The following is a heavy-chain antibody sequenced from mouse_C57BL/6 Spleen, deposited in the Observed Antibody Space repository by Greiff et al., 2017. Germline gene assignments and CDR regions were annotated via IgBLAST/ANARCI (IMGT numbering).Heavy chain of an antibody. V-gene: IGHV10-1*01. D-gene: IGHD1-1*01. CDR2: IRSKSNNYAT. J-gene: IGHJ2*01. Sequence: EADGGLVQPKGSLKLSCAASGFSFNTYAMNWVRQAPGKGLEWVARIRSKSNNYATYYADSVKDRFTISRDDSESMLYLQMNNLKTEDTAMYYCVRQGVVAFDYWGQGTTLTVSS. CDR1: GFSFNTYA. CDR3: VRQGVVAFDY.